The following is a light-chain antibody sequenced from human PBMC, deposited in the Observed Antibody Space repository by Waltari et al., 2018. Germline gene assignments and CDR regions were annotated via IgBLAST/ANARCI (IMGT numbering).Light chain of an antibody. CDR3: QSYDSSLSGLV. J-gene: IGLJ2*01. CDR2: GNS. CDR1: RSNIGAGYD. V-gene: IGLV1-40*01. Sequence: QSVLTQPPSVSGAPGQRVTIPCPGSRSNIGAGYDVPWYQQLPGTAPKPLIYGNSNRPSGVPDRFSGSKSGTSASLASTGLQAEDEADYYCQSYDSSLSGLVFGGGTKLTVL.